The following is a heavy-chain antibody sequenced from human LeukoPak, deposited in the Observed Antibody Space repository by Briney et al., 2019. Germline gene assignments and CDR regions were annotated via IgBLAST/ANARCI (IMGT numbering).Heavy chain of an antibody. CDR3: ARAIAVAATDAFDI. Sequence: ASVKVSCEVSGYTLTELSMHWVRQAPGKGLEWMGGFDPEDGETIYAQKLQGRVTMTTDTSTSTAYMELRSLRSDDTAVYHCARAIAVAATDAFDIWGQGTMVTVSS. J-gene: IGHJ3*02. CDR2: FDPEDGET. D-gene: IGHD6-19*01. V-gene: IGHV1-24*01. CDR1: GYTLTELS.